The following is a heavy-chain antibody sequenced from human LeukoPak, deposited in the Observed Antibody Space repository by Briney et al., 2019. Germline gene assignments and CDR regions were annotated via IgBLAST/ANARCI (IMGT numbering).Heavy chain of an antibody. D-gene: IGHD3-10*01. CDR1: GGSISPYF. CDR2: ISYTGNT. J-gene: IGHJ5*02. Sequence: SETLSLTCTVSGGSISPYFWSWIRQPPGKGLEWIGYISYTGNTNYNPSLKSRVTISVDTSKNQFSLQLASVTAADTAVYYCARDDYRGVTNFDPWGQGTLVTVSS. CDR3: ARDDYRGVTNFDP. V-gene: IGHV4-59*01.